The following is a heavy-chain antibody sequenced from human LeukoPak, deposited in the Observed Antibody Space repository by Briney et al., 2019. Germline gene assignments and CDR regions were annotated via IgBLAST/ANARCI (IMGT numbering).Heavy chain of an antibody. Sequence: SVKVSCKASGGTFSSYAISWVRQAPGQGLEWMGGIIPIFGTANYAQKFQGRVTITTDESTSAAYMELSSLRSEDTAVYYCAIRGYSYGFEIDYWGQGTLVTVSS. CDR2: IIPIFGTA. J-gene: IGHJ4*02. CDR1: GGTFSSYA. V-gene: IGHV1-69*05. CDR3: AIRGYSYGFEIDY. D-gene: IGHD5-18*01.